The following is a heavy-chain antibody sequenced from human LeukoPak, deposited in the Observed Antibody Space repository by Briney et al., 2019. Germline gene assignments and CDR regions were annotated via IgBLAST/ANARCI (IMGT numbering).Heavy chain of an antibody. CDR1: GXSISTYY. CDR3: ARGRSRDGYNYDY. D-gene: IGHD5-24*01. J-gene: IGHJ4*02. Sequence: SETLSLTCTVSGXSISTYYGSWIRQPPGKGLEWIAYIYYSGSTNYTPSLKSRVTISVDTSKNQFSLNLSSVTAADTAVYYCARGRSRDGYNYDYWGQGTLVTVSS. V-gene: IGHV4-59*01. CDR2: IYYSGST.